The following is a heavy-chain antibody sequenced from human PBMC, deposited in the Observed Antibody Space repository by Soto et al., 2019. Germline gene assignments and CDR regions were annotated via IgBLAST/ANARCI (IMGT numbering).Heavy chain of an antibody. CDR1: GGSISSYY. V-gene: IGHV4-59*01. J-gene: IGHJ4*02. D-gene: IGHD1-26*01. CDR2: IYYSGST. Sequence: SETLSLTCTVSGGSISSYYWSWIRQPPGKGLEWIGYIYYSGSTNYNPSLKSRVTISVDTSKNQFSLKLSSVTAADTAVYYCASRGGPHSGSRQYYFEYWGQGTLVPVS. CDR3: ASRGGPHSGSRQYYFEY.